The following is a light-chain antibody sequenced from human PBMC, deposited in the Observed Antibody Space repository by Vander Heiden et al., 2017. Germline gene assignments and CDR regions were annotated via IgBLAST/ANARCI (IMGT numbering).Light chain of an antibody. Sequence: SYELTQPPSVSVSPGQTASITCSGDILGDKYACWYQQKPGQSPWLVIYQDSKRPSGIPERFSGSNSGTTATLTISGTQAMDEDDYDCQAWDSNNVVFGGGTKVTVL. V-gene: IGLV3-1*01. CDR3: QAWDSNNVV. CDR1: ILGDKY. J-gene: IGLJ2*01. CDR2: QDS.